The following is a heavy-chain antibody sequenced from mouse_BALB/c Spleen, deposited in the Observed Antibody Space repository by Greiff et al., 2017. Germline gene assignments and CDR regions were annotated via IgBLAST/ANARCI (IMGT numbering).Heavy chain of an antibody. Sequence: EVKLMESGGGLVQPGGSRKLSCAASGFTFSSFGMHWVRQAPEKGLEWVAYISSGSSTIYYADTVKGRFTISRDNPKNTLFLQMTSLRSEDTAMYYCASQPAYYGSSYWYFDVWGAGTTVTVAS. CDR2: ISSGSSTI. V-gene: IGHV5-17*02. CDR3: ASQPAYYGSSYWYFDV. J-gene: IGHJ1*01. CDR1: GFTFSSFG. D-gene: IGHD1-1*01.